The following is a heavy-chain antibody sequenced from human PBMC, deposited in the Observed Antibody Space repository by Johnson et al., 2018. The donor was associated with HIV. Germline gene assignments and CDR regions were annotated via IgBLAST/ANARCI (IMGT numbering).Heavy chain of an antibody. CDR2: INWNGGST. CDR1: GFTFSDYY. J-gene: IGHJ3*01. CDR3: ARAYYDSTGYYPHAFHV. V-gene: IGHV3-20*04. Sequence: VQLVESGGGLVKPGGSLRLSCAASGFTFSDYYMSWVRQAPGKGLEWVSGINWNGGSTAYGDSVKGRFTISRDNSKDMLYLQMNSLRAEDMAVYYCARAYYDSTGYYPHAFHVWGQGTMVTVSS. D-gene: IGHD3-22*01.